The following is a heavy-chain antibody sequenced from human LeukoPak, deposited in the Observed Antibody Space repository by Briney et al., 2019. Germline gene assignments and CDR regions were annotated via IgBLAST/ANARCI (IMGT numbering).Heavy chain of an antibody. Sequence: ASVKVSCKASGYTFTDYYLHWVRQAPGQGLDWMGWINPNSGGTNYAQKFQGRVTMTRDTSISTAYMELSSLRSDDTAVYYCARDANIVVVPAAILHAFDIWGQGTMVTVSS. CDR3: ARDANIVVVPAAILHAFDI. D-gene: IGHD2-2*01. V-gene: IGHV1-2*02. CDR2: INPNSGGT. CDR1: GYTFTDYY. J-gene: IGHJ3*02.